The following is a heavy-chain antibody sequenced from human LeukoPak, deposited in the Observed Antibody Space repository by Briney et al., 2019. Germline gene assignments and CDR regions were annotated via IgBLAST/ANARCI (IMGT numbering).Heavy chain of an antibody. V-gene: IGHV4-4*07. CDR3: ARDHYDSRGYYYVGDY. Sequence: SETLSLTCTVSGGSISNYYWSRIRQPAGKKLEWIGRIYSSGSTNYNPSLKSRVTMSVDTSKNQFSLRLSSVTAADTAVYYCARDHYDSRGYYYVGDYWGQGTLVTVSS. J-gene: IGHJ4*02. D-gene: IGHD3-22*01. CDR2: IYSSGST. CDR1: GGSISNYY.